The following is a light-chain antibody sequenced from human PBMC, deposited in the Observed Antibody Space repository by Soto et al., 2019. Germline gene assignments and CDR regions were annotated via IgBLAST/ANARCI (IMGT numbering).Light chain of an antibody. CDR3: SSYTSSSTVV. V-gene: IGLV2-14*01. CDR1: SGDVGGYNY. Sequence: QSALTQPASVSGSPGQSITISCTGTSGDVGGYNYVSWYQQHPGKAPKLMIYDVSNRPSGVSNRFSGSKSGNTASLTISGLQAEDEAAYYCSSYTSSSTVVFGGGTKLTVL. J-gene: IGLJ2*01. CDR2: DVS.